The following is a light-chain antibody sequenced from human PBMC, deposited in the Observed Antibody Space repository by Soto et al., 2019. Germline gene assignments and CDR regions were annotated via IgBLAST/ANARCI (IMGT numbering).Light chain of an antibody. CDR3: LIWHSSAWV. Sequence: QLVLTQPASLSASPGASASLTCTLRSDINVGTYRIYWYQQKPGSPPQYLLKYKSDSDKQQGSGVPSRFSGSKDASANAGILLISGLQSEDEADYYCLIWHSSAWVFGGGTKVTVL. CDR2: YKSDSDK. J-gene: IGLJ3*02. V-gene: IGLV5-45*01. CDR1: SDINVGTYR.